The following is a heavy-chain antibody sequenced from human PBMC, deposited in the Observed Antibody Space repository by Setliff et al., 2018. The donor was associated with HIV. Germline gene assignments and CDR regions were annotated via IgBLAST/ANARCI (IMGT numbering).Heavy chain of an antibody. CDR3: ARGVTHPPPFGAFDI. CDR2: LYYSGST. J-gene: IGHJ3*02. D-gene: IGHD5-18*01. V-gene: IGHV4-59*01. Sequence: SETLSLTCTVSGGSISTYYWSWIRQSPGKGLEWIGYLYYSGSTKYNPSLKSRLTISVDTSKNQFSLKLRSVTAADTAFYYCARGVTHPPPFGAFDIWGRGTLVTV. CDR1: GGSISTYY.